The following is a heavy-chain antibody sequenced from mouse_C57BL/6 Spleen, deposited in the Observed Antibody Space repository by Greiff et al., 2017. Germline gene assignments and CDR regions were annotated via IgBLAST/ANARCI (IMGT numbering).Heavy chain of an antibody. CDR1: GFSLTSYG. D-gene: IGHD1-1*01. CDR2: IWRGGST. Sequence: QVQLQQSGPGLVQPSQSLSITCTVSGFSLTSYGVHWVRQSPGKGLEWLGVIWRGGSTDYNAAFMSSLSITKDNSKSQVFFKMDSLQADDTAIYYCAKKGYTTVVATSDWYFDVWGTGTTVTVSS. J-gene: IGHJ1*03. V-gene: IGHV2-5*01. CDR3: AKKGYTTVVATSDWYFDV.